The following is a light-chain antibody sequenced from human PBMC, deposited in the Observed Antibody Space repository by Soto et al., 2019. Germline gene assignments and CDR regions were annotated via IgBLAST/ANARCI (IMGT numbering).Light chain of an antibody. CDR2: EVS. CDR3: SSYTSSSTRV. Sequence: QSALTQPASVSEPPGQSITISCTGTSSDVGGYNYVSWYQQHPGKAPKLMIYEVSNRPSGVSSRFSGAKSGNTASLTISGLQAEDEADYYCSSYTSSSTRVFGGGTKDTVL. J-gene: IGLJ3*02. CDR1: SSDVGGYNY. V-gene: IGLV2-14*01.